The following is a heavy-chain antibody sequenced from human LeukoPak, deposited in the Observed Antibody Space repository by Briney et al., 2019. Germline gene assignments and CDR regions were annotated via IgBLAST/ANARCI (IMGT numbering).Heavy chain of an antibody. J-gene: IGHJ6*03. D-gene: IGHD3-10*01. Sequence: ASVKVSCKASGYSVHAYNMHWVRQAPGQGLEWMGWINHKSGGANYAQKFQDRVTMTWDTSISTAYMELRRLRSDDTAVYYCARAVMVRGVLHFRYYYYYMDVWGKGTTVTISS. CDR3: ARAVMVRGVLHFRYYYYYMDV. CDR1: GYSVHAYN. V-gene: IGHV1-2*02. CDR2: INHKSGGA.